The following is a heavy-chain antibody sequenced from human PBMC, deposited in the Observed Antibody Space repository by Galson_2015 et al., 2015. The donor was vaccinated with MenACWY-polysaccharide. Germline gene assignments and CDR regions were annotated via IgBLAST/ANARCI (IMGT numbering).Heavy chain of an antibody. CDR1: GFSFNTYW. CDR3: TKAGAKYCSGSSCYFNWFDP. CDR2: INADGSAT. J-gene: IGHJ5*02. D-gene: IGHD2-15*01. Sequence: SLRLSCAASGFSFNTYWMHWVRHAPGKGLVWVSRINADGSATGYAESVRGRFTISRDNAKNTLYLEMNSLRAEDTAVYYCTKAGAKYCSGSSCYFNWFDPWGQGTLVTVSS. V-gene: IGHV3-74*01.